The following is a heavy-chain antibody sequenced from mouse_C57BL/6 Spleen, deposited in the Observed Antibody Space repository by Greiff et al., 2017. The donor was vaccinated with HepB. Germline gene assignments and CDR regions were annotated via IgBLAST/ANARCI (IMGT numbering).Heavy chain of an antibody. CDR1: GFNIKDDY. Sequence: EVQLQQSGAELVRPGASVKLSCTASGFNIKDDYMHWVKQRPEQGLEWIGWIDPENGDTEYASKFQGKATITADTSSNTAYLQLSSLTSEDTAVYYCTTGYYSNYLDYWGQGTTLTVSS. D-gene: IGHD2-5*01. V-gene: IGHV14-4*01. CDR2: IDPENGDT. J-gene: IGHJ2*01. CDR3: TTGYYSNYLDY.